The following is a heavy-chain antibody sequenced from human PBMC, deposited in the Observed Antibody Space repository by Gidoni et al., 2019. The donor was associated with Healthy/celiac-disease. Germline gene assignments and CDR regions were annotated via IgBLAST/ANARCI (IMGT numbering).Heavy chain of an antibody. CDR2: INPKSGGT. CDR1: GYTFTGYY. Sequence: QLQLVQSGAEVKKPGASVKVSCQASGYTFTGYYMHWVRQAPGQGLEWMGWINPKSGGTNYAQKFQGRVTMTRDTSISTAYMELSRLRSDDTAVYYCARDLAVAGTRLDAFDIWGQGTMVTVSS. D-gene: IGHD6-19*01. J-gene: IGHJ3*02. CDR3: ARDLAVAGTRLDAFDI. V-gene: IGHV1-2*02.